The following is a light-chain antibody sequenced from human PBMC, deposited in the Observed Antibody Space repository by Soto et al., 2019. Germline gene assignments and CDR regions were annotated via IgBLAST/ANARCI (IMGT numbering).Light chain of an antibody. Sequence: EIVMTQSPATLSVSPGEKSTLSCRASQSVSNNLAWFQQKPGQAPRLLIYGASNRATGIPARFSGSGSGTDFTLTISSLEPEDFAVYYCQQRSHWPRTFGQGTKVDI. CDR2: GAS. CDR3: QQRSHWPRT. V-gene: IGKV3-11*01. J-gene: IGKJ1*01. CDR1: QSVSNN.